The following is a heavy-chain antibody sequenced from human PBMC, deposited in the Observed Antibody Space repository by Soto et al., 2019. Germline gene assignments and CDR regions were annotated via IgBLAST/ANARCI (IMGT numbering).Heavy chain of an antibody. Sequence: SETLSLTCAVSGGSISSYYWSWIRQPPGKGLEWIGHISYSGNTYFNPSLKSRVTLSVDTSKNQFSLNLSSVTAADTAVYYCVRYCSTTKCPFDYWGQGTLVTVS. CDR2: ISYSGNT. J-gene: IGHJ4*02. V-gene: IGHV4-59*08. D-gene: IGHD2-2*01. CDR3: VRYCSTTKCPFDY. CDR1: GGSISSYY.